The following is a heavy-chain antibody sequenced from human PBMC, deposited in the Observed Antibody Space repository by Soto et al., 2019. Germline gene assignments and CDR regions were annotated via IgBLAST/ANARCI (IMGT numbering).Heavy chain of an antibody. Sequence: SEPLSLTCAVSGSSIISGGYSWSWIRQPPGKGLEWIGYIYHSGSTYYNPSLKSRVTISVDRSKNQFSLKLSSVTAADTAVYYCAGQWIQLWAYFDYWGQGTLVTVSS. V-gene: IGHV4-30-2*01. J-gene: IGHJ4*02. CDR1: GSSIISGGYS. CDR3: AGQWIQLWAYFDY. CDR2: IYHSGST. D-gene: IGHD5-18*01.